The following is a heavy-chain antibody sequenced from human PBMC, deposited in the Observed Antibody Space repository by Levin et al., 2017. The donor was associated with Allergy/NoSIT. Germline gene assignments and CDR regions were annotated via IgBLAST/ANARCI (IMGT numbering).Heavy chain of an antibody. V-gene: IGHV3-30*18. D-gene: IGHD2-21*02. CDR3: AKDLKAYCGGDCYSPLDFDY. Sequence: PGGSLRLSCAASGFTFSSYGMHWVRQAPGKGLEWVAVISYDGSNKYYADSVKGRFTISRDNSKNTLYLQMNSLRAEDTAVYYCAKDLKAYCGGDCYSPLDFDYWGQGTLVTVSS. J-gene: IGHJ4*02. CDR2: ISYDGSNK. CDR1: GFTFSSYG.